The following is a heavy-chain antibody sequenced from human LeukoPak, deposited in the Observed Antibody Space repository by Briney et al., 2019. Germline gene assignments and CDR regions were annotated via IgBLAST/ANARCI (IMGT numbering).Heavy chain of an antibody. D-gene: IGHD1-1*01. Sequence: GGSLRLSCAASGFTFSGYGMNWVRQAPGKGLEWVSSISSGGSYMYYADSLKGRFTISRDNAKNSLYLQMNSLRADDTAVYYCARGGHDPGIPFDIWGQGTMVTVSS. J-gene: IGHJ3*02. CDR3: ARGGHDPGIPFDI. V-gene: IGHV3-21*01. CDR2: ISSGGSYM. CDR1: GFTFSGYG.